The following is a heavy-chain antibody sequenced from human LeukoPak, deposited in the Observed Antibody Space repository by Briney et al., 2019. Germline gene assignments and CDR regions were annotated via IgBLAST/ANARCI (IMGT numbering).Heavy chain of an antibody. D-gene: IGHD5-18*01. Sequence: GGSLRLSCVASGFTFGSYSMYWVRQAPGKGLEYVSAISNNGGSTYYANAVKGRFTICRDNSKCTLFLQMNSLRAEDTAVYYCAKGSSIVDTPYWGQGTLVTVSS. CDR1: GFTFGSYS. V-gene: IGHV3-64*01. CDR3: AKGSSIVDTPY. J-gene: IGHJ4*02. CDR2: ISNNGGST.